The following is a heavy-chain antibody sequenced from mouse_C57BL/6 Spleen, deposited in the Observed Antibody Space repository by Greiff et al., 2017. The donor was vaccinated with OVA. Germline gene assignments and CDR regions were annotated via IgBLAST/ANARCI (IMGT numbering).Heavy chain of an antibody. CDR1: GFTFSSYA. CDR3: ARERGITTVVGYFDV. V-gene: IGHV5-4*03. Sequence: EVMLVESGGGLVKPGGSLKLSCAASGFTFSSYAMSWVRQTPEKRLEWVATISDGGSYTYYPDNVKGRFTISRDNAKNNLYLQMSHLKSEDTAMYYCARERGITTVVGYFDVWGTGTTVTVSS. J-gene: IGHJ1*03. CDR2: ISDGGSYT. D-gene: IGHD1-1*01.